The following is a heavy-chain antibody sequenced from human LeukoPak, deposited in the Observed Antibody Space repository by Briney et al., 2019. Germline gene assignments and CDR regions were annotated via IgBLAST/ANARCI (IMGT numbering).Heavy chain of an antibody. D-gene: IGHD5-24*01. CDR2: MNPNSGNT. V-gene: IGHV1-8*01. J-gene: IGHJ4*02. CDR1: GYTFTKYG. CDR3: AREMATKAYVIDY. Sequence: ASVKVSCKASGYTFTKYGVSWVRQATGQGLEWMGWMNPNSGNTGYAQKFQGRVTMTRNASISTAYMELSSLRSEDTAVYYCAREMATKAYVIDYWGQGTLVTVSS.